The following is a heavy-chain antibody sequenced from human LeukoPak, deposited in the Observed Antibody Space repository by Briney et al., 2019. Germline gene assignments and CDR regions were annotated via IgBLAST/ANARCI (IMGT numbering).Heavy chain of an antibody. CDR3: ARDPYFSFDY. J-gene: IGHJ4*02. CDR1: GFTVSSNY. Sequence: GGSLRLSCAASGFTVSSNYISWVRQVPGKGLEWVSVIYSGGTTYYADSVKGRFTISRDNAKNSLYLQMNSLRAEDTAVYYCARDPYFSFDYWGQGTLVTVSS. D-gene: IGHD2/OR15-2a*01. V-gene: IGHV3-66*01. CDR2: IYSGGTT.